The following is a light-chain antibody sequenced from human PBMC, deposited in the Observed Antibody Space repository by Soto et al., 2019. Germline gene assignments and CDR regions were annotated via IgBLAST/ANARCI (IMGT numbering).Light chain of an antibody. CDR1: SSNIGAGYD. CDR3: QSYDSSWV. V-gene: IGLV1-40*01. Sequence: QSALTQPPSVSGAPGQRVTISCTGSSSNIGAGYDVHWYQQLPGTAPKLLIYGNSNRPSGVPDRFSGSKSGTSASLAITGLQAEDEADYYCQSYDSSWVFGTGTKVTVL. CDR2: GNS. J-gene: IGLJ1*01.